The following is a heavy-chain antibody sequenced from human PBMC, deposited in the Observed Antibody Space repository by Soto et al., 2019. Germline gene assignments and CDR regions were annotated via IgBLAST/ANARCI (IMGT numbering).Heavy chain of an antibody. Sequence: QVQLQESGPGLVRPSETLSLTCSVSGDSIGSTIHYWSWIRLRPGKGLEYIGYIYYSGATYYSPSLESRVTISVDTSKNQFSLKLTSVTAADTARYYCARGGAIGDKGDAVDVWGQGTMVTVSS. V-gene: IGHV4-31*03. D-gene: IGHD4-17*01. CDR1: GDSIGSTIHY. CDR2: IYYSGAT. J-gene: IGHJ3*01. CDR3: ARGGAIGDKGDAVDV.